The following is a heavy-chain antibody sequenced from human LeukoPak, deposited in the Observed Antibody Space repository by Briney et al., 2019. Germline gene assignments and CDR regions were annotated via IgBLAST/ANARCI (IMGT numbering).Heavy chain of an antibody. V-gene: IGHV4-38-2*01. CDR3: ARPLQLVLTDWYFDL. CDR2: IYHSGST. Sequence: SETLSLTCAVSGYSISSGYYWGWIRQPPGKGLEWIGSIYHSGSTYYNPSLKSRVTISVDTSKNQFSLKLSSVTAAGTAVYYCARPLQLVLTDWYFDLWGRGTLVTVSS. J-gene: IGHJ2*01. CDR1: GYSISSGYY. D-gene: IGHD6-6*01.